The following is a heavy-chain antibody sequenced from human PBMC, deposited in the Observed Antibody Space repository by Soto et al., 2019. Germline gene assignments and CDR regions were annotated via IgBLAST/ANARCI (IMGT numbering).Heavy chain of an antibody. D-gene: IGHD4-4*01. CDR1: GGSISSGGYY. Sequence: SETLSLTCTVSGGSISSGGYYWSWIRQHPGKGLEWIGYIYYSGSTYYNPSLKSRVTISVDTSKNQFSLKLSSVTAADTAVYYCARDARTTVGGANWFDPWGQGTLVTVSS. CDR3: ARDARTTVGGANWFDP. CDR2: IYYSGST. V-gene: IGHV4-31*03. J-gene: IGHJ5*02.